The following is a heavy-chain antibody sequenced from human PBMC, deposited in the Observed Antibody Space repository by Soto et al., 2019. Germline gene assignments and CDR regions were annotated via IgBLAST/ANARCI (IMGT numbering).Heavy chain of an antibody. CDR2: IYHSGST. Sequence: SETLSLTCAVSGGSISSSNWWSWVRQPPGKGLEWIGEIYHSGSTNYNPSLKSRVTISVDKSKNQFSLKLSSVTAADTAVYYCARVFDKGYSGYDYNWFDPWGQGTLVTVSS. V-gene: IGHV4-4*02. CDR1: GGSISSSNW. D-gene: IGHD5-12*01. J-gene: IGHJ5*02. CDR3: ARVFDKGYSGYDYNWFDP.